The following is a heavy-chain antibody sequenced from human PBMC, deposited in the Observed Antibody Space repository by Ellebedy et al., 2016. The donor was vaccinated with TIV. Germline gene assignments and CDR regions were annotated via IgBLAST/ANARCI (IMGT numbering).Heavy chain of an antibody. J-gene: IGHJ6*02. Sequence: SETLSLXXTVSGGSISSYYWSWIRQPPGKGLEWIGYIYYSGSTNYNPSLKSRVTISVDTSKNQFSLKLSSVTAADTAVYYCARDRVRVVTAISGNFYYYYGMDVWGQGTTVTVSS. V-gene: IGHV4-59*01. CDR3: ARDRVRVVTAISGNFYYYYGMDV. CDR2: IYYSGST. D-gene: IGHD2-21*02. CDR1: GGSISSYY.